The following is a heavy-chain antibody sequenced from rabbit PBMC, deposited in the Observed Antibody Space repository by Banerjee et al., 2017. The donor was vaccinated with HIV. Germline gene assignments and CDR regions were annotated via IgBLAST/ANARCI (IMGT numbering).Heavy chain of an antibody. Sequence: QLVESGGGLVTLGGSLKLSCKASGIDFSSFGISWVRQAPGKGLEWIAYIYPDYGSTDYASWVNGRFTISLDNAQNTVFLQMTSLTAADTATYFCARASHPGYAGYGYAYFNLWGPGTLVTVS. CDR1: GIDFSSFG. CDR3: ARASHPGYAGYGYAYFNL. CDR2: IYPDYGST. D-gene: IGHD6-1*01. J-gene: IGHJ4*01. V-gene: IGHV1S7*01.